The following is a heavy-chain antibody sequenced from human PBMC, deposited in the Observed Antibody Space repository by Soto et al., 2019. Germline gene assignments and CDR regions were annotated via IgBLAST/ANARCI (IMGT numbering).Heavy chain of an antibody. D-gene: IGHD2-21*02. CDR2: IYYSGST. CDR3: ARDLWGYCGTDCYPLDV. CDR1: GGSISSGDYY. V-gene: IGHV4-30-4*02. Sequence: SETLSLTCTVSGGSISSGDYYRSWIRQPPGKGLEWIGYIYYSGSTYYNPSLKSRVTISVDTSKNQFSLKLNSVTAADTAVYYCARDLWGYCGTDCYPLDVWGQGTTVTVSS. J-gene: IGHJ6*02.